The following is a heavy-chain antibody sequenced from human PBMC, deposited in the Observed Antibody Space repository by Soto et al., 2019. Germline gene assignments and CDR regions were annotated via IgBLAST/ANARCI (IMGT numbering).Heavy chain of an antibody. CDR2: IYYSGRT. V-gene: IGHV4-39*01. J-gene: IGHJ4*02. Sequence: SETLSLTCIVSGESISSSSYYWGWILQPPGKGLELIGSIYYSGRTYYNPSFKSLVTISIDTSKNQFSLKLSSVTAADTAVYYCARTKYSSDLFARKYYFDSWGQGTLVTVSS. D-gene: IGHD6-19*01. CDR3: ARTKYSSDLFARKYYFDS. CDR1: GESISSSSYY.